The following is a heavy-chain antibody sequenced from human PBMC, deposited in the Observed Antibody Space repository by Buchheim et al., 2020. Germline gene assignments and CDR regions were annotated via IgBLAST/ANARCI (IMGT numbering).Heavy chain of an antibody. CDR1: GFTFSNYE. Sequence: VESGGGLVQPGGSLRLSCAASGFTFSNYEMNWVRQAPGKGLEWISYINRGGSITYYADSVKGRFTVSRDDAENSLSLQINSLIVDDTAVYYCARDGGYNPFDSGGQGTL. J-gene: IGHJ4*02. CDR2: INRGGSIT. V-gene: IGHV3-48*03. D-gene: IGHD5-24*01. CDR3: ARDGGYNPFDS.